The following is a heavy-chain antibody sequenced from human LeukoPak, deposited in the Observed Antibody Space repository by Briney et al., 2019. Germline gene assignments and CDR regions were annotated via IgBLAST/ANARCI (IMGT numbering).Heavy chain of an antibody. CDR2: IYYSGST. CDR1: GGSISSSSYY. CDR3: ARDCSSSSCYLDY. Sequence: SETLSLTCTVSGGSISSSSYYWGWIRQPPGKGLEWIGSIYYSGSTYYNPSLKSRVTISVDTSKNQFSLKLTSVTAADTAVYYCARDCSSSSCYLDYWGQGTLVTVSS. J-gene: IGHJ4*02. D-gene: IGHD2-2*01. V-gene: IGHV4-39*02.